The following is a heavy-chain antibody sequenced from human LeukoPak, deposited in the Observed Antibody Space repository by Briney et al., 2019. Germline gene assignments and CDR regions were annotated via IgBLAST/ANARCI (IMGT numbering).Heavy chain of an antibody. CDR2: IRRDGTYT. V-gene: IGHV3-43*01. CDR1: GFTFNGYS. J-gene: IGHJ4*02. D-gene: IGHD6-19*01. Sequence: GGSLRLSCAASGFTFNGYSMHWVRQGPGKGLEWVSLIRRDGTYTLYADSVMGRFTISRDNSKNSLYLQMNSLRTEDTALYYCAKEHNSGWPTFDSWGQGTLVTVSS. CDR3: AKEHNSGWPTFDS.